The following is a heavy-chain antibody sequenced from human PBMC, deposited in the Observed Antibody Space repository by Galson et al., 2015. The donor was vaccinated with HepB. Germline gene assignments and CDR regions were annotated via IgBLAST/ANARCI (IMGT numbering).Heavy chain of an antibody. D-gene: IGHD3-3*01. CDR1: GYTFTGYY. CDR3: ARPNVLRFLEWSVGYGMDV. CDR2: INPNSGGT. V-gene: IGHV1-2*02. Sequence: SVKVSCKASGYTFTGYYMHWARQAPGQGLEWMGWINPNSGGTNYAQKFQGRVTMTRDTSISTAYMELSRLRSDDTAVYYCARPNVLRFLEWSVGYGMDVWGQGTTVTVSS. J-gene: IGHJ6*02.